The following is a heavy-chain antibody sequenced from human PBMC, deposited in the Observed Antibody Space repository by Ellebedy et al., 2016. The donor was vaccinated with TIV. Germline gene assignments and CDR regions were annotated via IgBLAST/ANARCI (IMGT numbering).Heavy chain of an antibody. V-gene: IGHV3-48*04. CDR3: ARDCNCLRGHYYGMDV. J-gene: IGHJ6*02. Sequence: GGSLRLSXAASGFTFSSYSMNWVRQAPGKGLEWVSYISSSSSTIYYADSVKGRFTISRDNAKNSLYLQMNSLRAEDTAVYYCARDCNCLRGHYYGMDVWGQGTTVTVSS. D-gene: IGHD4-17*01. CDR1: GFTFSSYS. CDR2: ISSSSSTI.